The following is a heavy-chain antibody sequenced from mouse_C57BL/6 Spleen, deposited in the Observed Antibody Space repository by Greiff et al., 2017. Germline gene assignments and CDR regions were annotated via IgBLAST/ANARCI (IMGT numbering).Heavy chain of an antibody. CDR3: ARLPRELRGWFAY. Sequence: EVKLMESGGDLVKPGGSLKLSCAASGFTFSSYGMSWVRQTPDKRLEWVATISSGGSYTYYPDSVKGRFTLSRDNAKNTLYLQMSSLKSEDTAMYYCARLPRELRGWFAYWGQGTLVTVSA. CDR2: ISSGGSYT. CDR1: GFTFSSYG. D-gene: IGHD1-1*01. V-gene: IGHV5-6*01. J-gene: IGHJ3*01.